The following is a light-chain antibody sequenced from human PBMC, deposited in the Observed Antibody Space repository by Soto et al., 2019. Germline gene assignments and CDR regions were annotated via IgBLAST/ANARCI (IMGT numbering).Light chain of an antibody. V-gene: IGLV2-14*01. CDR2: DVS. CDR3: SSYTSSSTLYV. Sequence: QPVLTQPAPVSVSPGQSSTISCTRTSSDLGGYNYVSWYQQHPGKAPKLMIYDVSNRPSGVSNRFSGSKSGNTASLTISGLQAEDEADYYCSSYTSSSTLYVFGTGTKVTVL. J-gene: IGLJ1*01. CDR1: SSDLGGYNY.